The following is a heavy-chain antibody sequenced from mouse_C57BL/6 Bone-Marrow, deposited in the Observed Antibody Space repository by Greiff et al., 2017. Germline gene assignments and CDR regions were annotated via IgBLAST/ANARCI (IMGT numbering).Heavy chain of an antibody. J-gene: IGHJ2*01. CDR3: ASHARLYGSSYSFDY. V-gene: IGHV1-19*01. Sequence: VQLQQSGPVLVKPGASVKMSCKASGYTFTDYYMNWVKQSHGKSLEWIGVINPYNGGTSYNQKFKGKATLTVDKSSSTAYMELNSLTSEDSAVYYGASHARLYGSSYSFDYWGQGTTLTGSS. CDR2: INPYNGGT. D-gene: IGHD1-1*01. CDR1: GYTFTDYY.